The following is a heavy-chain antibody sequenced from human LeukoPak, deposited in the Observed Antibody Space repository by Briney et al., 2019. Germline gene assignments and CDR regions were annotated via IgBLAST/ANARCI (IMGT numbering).Heavy chain of an antibody. J-gene: IGHJ5*02. V-gene: IGHV1-8*01. CDR3: ARGLRDYVWGSYRYIP. CDR2: MNPNSGNT. Sequence: ASVKVSCKASGYTFTSYDINWVRQATGQGLEWRGWMNPNSGNTGYAQKFQGRVTMTRNTSISTAYMELSSLRSEDPAVYYCARGLRDYVWGSYRYIPWGQGTLVTVSS. D-gene: IGHD3-16*02. CDR1: GYTFTSYD.